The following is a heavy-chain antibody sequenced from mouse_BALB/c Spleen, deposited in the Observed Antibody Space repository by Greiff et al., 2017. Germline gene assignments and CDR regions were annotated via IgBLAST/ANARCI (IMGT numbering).Heavy chain of an antibody. CDR3: ARSDYDPYWYFDV. CDR1: GYTFTSYV. V-gene: IGHV1-14*01. D-gene: IGHD1-1*01. J-gene: IGHJ1*01. CDR2: INPYNDGT. Sequence: VQLKQSGPELVKPGASVKMSCKASGYTFTSYVMHWVKQKPGQGLEWIGYINPYNDGTKYNEKFKGKATLTSDKSSSTAYMELSSLTSEDSAVYYCARSDYDPYWYFDVWGAGTTVTVSS.